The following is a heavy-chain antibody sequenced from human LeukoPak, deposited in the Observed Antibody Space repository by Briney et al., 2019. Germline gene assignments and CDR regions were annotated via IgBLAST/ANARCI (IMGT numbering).Heavy chain of an antibody. CDR1: GGSISSYY. V-gene: IGHV4-59*01. Sequence: PLETLSLTCTVSGGSISSYYWSWIRQPPGKGLEWIGYIYYSGSTNYNPSLKSRVTISVDTSKNQFSLKLSSVTAADTAVYYCAREDWSIAAAGSFDYWGQGTLVTVSS. D-gene: IGHD6-13*01. J-gene: IGHJ4*02. CDR3: AREDWSIAAAGSFDY. CDR2: IYYSGST.